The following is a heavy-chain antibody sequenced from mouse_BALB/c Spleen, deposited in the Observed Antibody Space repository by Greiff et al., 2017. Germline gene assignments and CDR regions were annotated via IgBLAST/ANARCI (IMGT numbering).Heavy chain of an antibody. CDR3: ARGGANYAMDY. J-gene: IGHJ4*01. V-gene: IGHV5-6-3*01. Sequence: EVMLVESGGGLVKPGGSLKFSCAASGFAFSSYGMSWVRQTPDKRLELVATINSNGGSTYYPDSVKGRFTIHRDNAKNTLYLQMSSLKSEDTARYYCARGGANYAMDYWGQGTSVTVSS. CDR2: INSNGGST. CDR1: GFAFSSYG.